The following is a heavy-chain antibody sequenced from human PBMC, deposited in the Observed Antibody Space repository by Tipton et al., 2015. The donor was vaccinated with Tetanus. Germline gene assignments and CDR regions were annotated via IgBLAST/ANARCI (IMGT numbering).Heavy chain of an antibody. J-gene: IGHJ5*02. Sequence: QVQLVQSGAEVKKPGASVKVSCKASGYTFTSYGISWVRQAPGQGLAWLGWISAYNGNTNYAQKLQGRVTMTTDTSTSAAYMELRSLRSDDTAVYYCAMWELLQDWFDPWGQGTLVTVSS. CDR3: AMWELLQDWFDP. CDR1: GYTFTSYG. D-gene: IGHD1-26*01. CDR2: ISAYNGNT. V-gene: IGHV1-18*04.